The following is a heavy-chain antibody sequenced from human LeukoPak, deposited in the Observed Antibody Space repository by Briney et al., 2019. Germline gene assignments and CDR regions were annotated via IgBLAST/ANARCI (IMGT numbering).Heavy chain of an antibody. Sequence: GGSLRLSCAASGFTFSSYAMSWVRQAPGKGLEWVSAISGSGGSTYYADSVKGRFTISRDNSKNTLYLQMNSLRAEDTAVYYCAKDPQASSGIPYYFDYWGQGTLVTVSS. CDR2: ISGSGGST. J-gene: IGHJ4*02. V-gene: IGHV3-23*01. CDR3: AKDPQASSGIPYYFDY. CDR1: GFTFSSYA. D-gene: IGHD6-25*01.